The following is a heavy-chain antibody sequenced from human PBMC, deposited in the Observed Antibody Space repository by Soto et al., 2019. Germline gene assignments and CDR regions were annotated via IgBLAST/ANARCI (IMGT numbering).Heavy chain of an antibody. D-gene: IGHD1-1*01. CDR1: GGSISSYY. CDR3: ARYNWGAMGAFDI. V-gene: IGHV4-59*01. CDR2: IYYSGST. Sequence: QVELQEAGPGLVKPSETLSLTCTVSGGSISSYYWSWIRQPPGKGLEWIGYIYYSGSTNYNPSLKSRVTISVDTSKNQFSLKLSSVTAADTAVYYCARYNWGAMGAFDIWGQGTMVIVSS. J-gene: IGHJ3*02.